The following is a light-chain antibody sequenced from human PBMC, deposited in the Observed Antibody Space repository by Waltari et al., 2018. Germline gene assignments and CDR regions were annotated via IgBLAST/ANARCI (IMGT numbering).Light chain of an antibody. V-gene: IGLV1-44*01. CDR1: RSNHGSNS. CDR2: TNN. CDR3: ASWDDTLNGLWV. J-gene: IGLJ3*02. Sequence: QSVLTQPPSASGTPGQQVTISCSGSRSNHGSNSVSWYQQVPGPSPKLILFTNNQRSSGVPDRFSASKSGTSASLAISGLQSEDEADYYCASWDDTLNGLWVFGGGTSLTVL.